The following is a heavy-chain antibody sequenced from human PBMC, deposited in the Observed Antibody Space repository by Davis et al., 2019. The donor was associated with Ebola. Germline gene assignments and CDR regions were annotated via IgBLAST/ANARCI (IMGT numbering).Heavy chain of an antibody. CDR2: IGTSGDT. J-gene: IGHJ5*02. CDR3: ATRDVSSNCFGFYP. V-gene: IGHV3-23*01. D-gene: IGHD6-13*01. CDR1: GFTFSTYV. Sequence: GESLKISCAASGFTFSTYVMSWVRQAPGKGLEWVSTIGTSGDTYYADSVRGRLTISRDNSKNTVYLQMDSLRADDTAVYYCATRDVSSNCFGFYPWGQGTLVTVSS.